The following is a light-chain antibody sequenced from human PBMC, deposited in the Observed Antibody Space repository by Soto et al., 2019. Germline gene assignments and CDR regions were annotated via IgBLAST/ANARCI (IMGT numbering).Light chain of an antibody. J-gene: IGKJ3*01. CDR3: HQYNSWPRGT. CDR2: DAS. V-gene: IGKV3-15*01. CDR1: QSVSIH. Sequence: EIVMTQSPATLSVSPGERVTLSCRASQSVSIHLAWYQQKPGQAPRLLISDASTRATGIPARFSGSGSGTEFSLTISSLQSEDFAVYYCHQYNSWPRGTFGPGTKVEIK.